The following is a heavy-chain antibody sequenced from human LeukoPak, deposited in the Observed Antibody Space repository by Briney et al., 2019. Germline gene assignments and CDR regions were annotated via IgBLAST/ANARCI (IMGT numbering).Heavy chain of an antibody. V-gene: IGHV3-48*01. CDR1: GFRFSDYS. CDR3: ARDYKYAFDN. D-gene: IGHD5-24*01. J-gene: IGHJ4*02. CDR2: IGIDSGNT. Sequence: GGSLRLSCAASGFRFSDYSMNWVRKAPGKGLEWISYIGIDSGNTHYADSVKGRFTISGDKAKNSLYLQMHSRRVEDTAVYYCARDYKYAFDNWGQGTLVTVSS.